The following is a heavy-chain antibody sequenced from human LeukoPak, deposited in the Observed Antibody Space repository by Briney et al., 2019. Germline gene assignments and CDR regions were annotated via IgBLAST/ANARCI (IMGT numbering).Heavy chain of an antibody. CDR3: ARGQFCGGDCFYFDY. V-gene: IGHV3-21*01. CDR1: GFTFNTFW. J-gene: IGHJ4*02. Sequence: GRSLRLPCAASGFTFNTFWMHWVRQAPGKGLEWVSSITSESTFTHYADAVKMKGRFTISRDNTKNSVYLQMNSLRVEDTAVYYCARGQFCGGDCFYFDYWGQGILVTVSS. D-gene: IGHD2-21*01. CDR2: ITSESTFT.